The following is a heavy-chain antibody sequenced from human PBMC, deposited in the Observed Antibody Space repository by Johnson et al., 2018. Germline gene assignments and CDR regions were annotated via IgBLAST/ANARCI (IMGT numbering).Heavy chain of an antibody. Sequence: VQLVESGGGLVQPGGSLRLSCAASGFTFSSYWMSWVRQAPGKGLEWVANIKQDGSEKYYVDSVKGRFTISRDNAKNSLYLQMNSLRAEDTAVYYCARDKTPYYDYVWGSYRYTSYYCYMDVWGKGTTVTVSS. CDR1: GFTFSSYW. D-gene: IGHD3-16*02. CDR3: ARDKTPYYDYVWGSYRYTSYYCYMDV. J-gene: IGHJ6*03. CDR2: IKQDGSEK. V-gene: IGHV3-7*01.